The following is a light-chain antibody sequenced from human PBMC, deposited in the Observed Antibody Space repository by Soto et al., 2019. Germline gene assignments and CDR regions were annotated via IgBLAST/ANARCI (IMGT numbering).Light chain of an antibody. CDR2: EGN. V-gene: IGLV2-23*01. J-gene: IGLJ3*02. CDR3: CSYTDGSSLL. Sequence: ALTQPASVSESPGQSTSISCGGGRNDIGTYNLVSWYQQHPGKAPKLIIYEGNKRPSGVSNRFSGSRSGNTASLTISGLQAEDEADYYCCSYTDGSSLLFGGGTKLTVL. CDR1: RNDIGTYNL.